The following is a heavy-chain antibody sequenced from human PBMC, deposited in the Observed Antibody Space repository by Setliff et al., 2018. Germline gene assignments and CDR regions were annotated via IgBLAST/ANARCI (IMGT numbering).Heavy chain of an antibody. J-gene: IGHJ5*02. CDR2: TIPTLPLP. Sequence: SVKVSCKASGGTFAITWVRQAPGQGLEWMGGTIPTLPLPNYAVKFQGRITITADKSTSTAYMELSSLRSDDTAVYYCALEEYTSRWTKRFDPWGQGTLVTVSS. CDR3: ALEEYTSRWTKRFDP. CDR1: GGTFA. V-gene: IGHV1-69*10. D-gene: IGHD6-13*01.